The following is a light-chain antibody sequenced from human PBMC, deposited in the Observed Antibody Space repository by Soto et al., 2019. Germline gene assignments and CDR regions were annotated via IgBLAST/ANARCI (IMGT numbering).Light chain of an antibody. CDR2: EVS. CDR1: SSDVGAYNY. V-gene: IGLV2-14*01. CDR3: SSYTSSNTLV. J-gene: IGLJ2*01. Sequence: QSALTQPASVSGSPGQSITISCTGTSSDVGAYNYVSWYQQHPGKAPKLMIFEVSDRPSGVSNRFSGSKSGNTASLTISGPQAEDEADYYCSSYTSSNTLVFGRGTKVTVL.